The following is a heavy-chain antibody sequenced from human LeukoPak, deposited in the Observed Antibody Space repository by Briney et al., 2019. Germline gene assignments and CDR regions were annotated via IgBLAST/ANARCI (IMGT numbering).Heavy chain of an antibody. D-gene: IGHD1-26*01. CDR2: ISAYNGNT. CDR1: GYTFTSHG. V-gene: IGHV1-18*01. Sequence: ASVKVSYKASGYTFTSHGISWVRQAPGQGLEWMGWISAYNGNTNYAQKLQGRVTMTTDTSTSTAYMELRSLRSDDTAVYYCARGTPLVWELQPFDYWGQGTLVTVSS. J-gene: IGHJ4*02. CDR3: ARGTPLVWELQPFDY.